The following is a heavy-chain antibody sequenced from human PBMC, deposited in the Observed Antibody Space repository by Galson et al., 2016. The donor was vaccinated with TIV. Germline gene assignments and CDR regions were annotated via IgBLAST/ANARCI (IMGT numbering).Heavy chain of an antibody. J-gene: IGHJ2*01. Sequence: QSGAEVKKPGESLKISCKGSGYSFTNNWIGWVRQMPGKGLEWMGIIYPGDSATRYSPSFQGQVTISAAKSISTAYLQWSSVKASDTAMYYCPTIRGLHSGGEWYSGCYVGPWGRATLVTASS. D-gene: IGHD2-21*01. CDR1: GYSFTNNW. CDR2: IYPGDSAT. CDR3: PTIRGLHSGGEWYSGCYVGP. V-gene: IGHV5-51*01.